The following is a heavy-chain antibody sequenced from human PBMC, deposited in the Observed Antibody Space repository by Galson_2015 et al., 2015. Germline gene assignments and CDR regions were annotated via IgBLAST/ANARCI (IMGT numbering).Heavy chain of an antibody. CDR2: IWYDGSNK. V-gene: IGHV3-33*01. CDR1: GFTFSSYG. J-gene: IGHJ6*02. Sequence: SLRLSCAASGFTFSSYGMHWVRQAPGKGLEWVAVIWYDGSNKYYADSVKGRFTISRDNSKNTLYLQVNSLRAEDTAVYYCARAKPDFWSGFPQVYYYDGMDVWGQATPVTVSS. D-gene: IGHD3-3*01. CDR3: ARAKPDFWSGFPQVYYYDGMDV.